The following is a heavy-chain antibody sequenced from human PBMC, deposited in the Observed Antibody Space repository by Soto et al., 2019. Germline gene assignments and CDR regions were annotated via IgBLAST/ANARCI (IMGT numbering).Heavy chain of an antibody. CDR3: AISTPRRDGYTPRGDFDS. Sequence: QVQLVQSVAEVKKPGSSVKVSCKTSGGTFSTYAINWVRQAPGQGLEWMGGIIPMFPTTGYGQRFQGRVSITADKSTSTAYMELSSLRSDDTAVYYCAISTPRRDGYTPRGDFDSWGQGTLVTVSS. J-gene: IGHJ4*02. V-gene: IGHV1-69*06. D-gene: IGHD5-18*01. CDR1: GGTFSTYA. CDR2: IIPMFPTT.